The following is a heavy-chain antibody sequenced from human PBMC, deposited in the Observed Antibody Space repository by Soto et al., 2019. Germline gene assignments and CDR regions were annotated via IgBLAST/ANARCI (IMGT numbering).Heavy chain of an antibody. CDR2: IKQDGNEK. D-gene: IGHD3-3*01. Sequence: PGGSLRLSCVASGFTFSSYWMRWVRQAPGKGLEWVANIKQDGNEKYYVDSVKGRLTISRDNAKNSLYLQMNSLRAEDTAVYYCARDLISVGVVLRGPRVWGQGTTVTVSS. J-gene: IGHJ6*02. V-gene: IGHV3-7*01. CDR3: ARDLISVGVVLRGPRV. CDR1: GFTFSSYW.